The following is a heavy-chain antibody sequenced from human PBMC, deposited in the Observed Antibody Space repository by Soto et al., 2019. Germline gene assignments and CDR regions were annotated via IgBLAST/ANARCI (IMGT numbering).Heavy chain of an antibody. D-gene: IGHD4-4*01. CDR1: GFTFSSYG. Sequence: GGSLRLSCAASGFTFSSYGMHWVRQAPGKGLEWVAVIWYDGSNKYYADSVKGRFTISRDNSKNTLYLQMNSLRAEDTAVYYCARVQIDYSNYLDYWGQGTLVTVSS. CDR3: ARVQIDYSNYLDY. CDR2: IWYDGSNK. J-gene: IGHJ4*02. V-gene: IGHV3-33*01.